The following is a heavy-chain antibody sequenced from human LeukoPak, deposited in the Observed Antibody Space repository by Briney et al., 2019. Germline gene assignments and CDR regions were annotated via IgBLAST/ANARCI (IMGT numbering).Heavy chain of an antibody. V-gene: IGHV4-34*01. Sequence: ASETLSLTCAVYGGSFSGYYWSWIRQPPGKGLEWIGEINHSGSTNYNPSLKSRVTISVDTSKNQFSLKLSSVTAADTAVYYCARSSRMGYSYGPRVNTVYFQHWGQGTLVTVSS. CDR1: GGSFSGYY. CDR2: INHSGST. CDR3: ARSSRMGYSYGPRVNTVYFQH. D-gene: IGHD5-18*01. J-gene: IGHJ1*01.